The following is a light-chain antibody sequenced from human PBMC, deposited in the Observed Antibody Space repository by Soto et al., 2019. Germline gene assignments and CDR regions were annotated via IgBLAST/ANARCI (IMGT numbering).Light chain of an antibody. CDR2: DVS. CDR1: SSDVGGYYY. V-gene: IGLV2-11*01. J-gene: IGLJ1*01. Sequence: QSALTQPRSVSGSPGQSVTISCTGTSSDVGGYYYVSWYLQHPGKAPRLMIYDVSKRPSGVPDRFSGSKSGNTASLTISGLQAEDEADYYCCSSAGSYPPNVFGPGTKVTVL. CDR3: CSSAGSYPPNV.